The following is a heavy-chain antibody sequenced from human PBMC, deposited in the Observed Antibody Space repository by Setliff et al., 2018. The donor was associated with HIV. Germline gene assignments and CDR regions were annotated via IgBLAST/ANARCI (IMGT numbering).Heavy chain of an antibody. D-gene: IGHD6-19*01. CDR3: ARNSFPVGVTGTGPLFDY. J-gene: IGHJ4*02. CDR1: GYTFTDFW. V-gene: IGHV1-18*04. CDR2: ISAYNDNT. Sequence: ASVKVSCKISGYTFTDFWIHWVRQAPGQGLEWMEWISAYNDNTKFEEKVQVRVTMTTHKSTSTAYMELRSLRSDDTAVYYCARNSFPVGVTGTGPLFDYWGQGTLVTVSS.